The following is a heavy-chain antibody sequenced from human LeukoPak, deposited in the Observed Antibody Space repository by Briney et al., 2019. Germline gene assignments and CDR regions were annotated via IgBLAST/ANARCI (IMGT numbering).Heavy chain of an antibody. CDR3: ARAKYEYYYYYMDV. D-gene: IGHD2-2*01. V-gene: IGHV1-8*03. Sequence: ASVKVSCKASGYTFTGYYMHWVRQAPGQGLEWMGWMNPNSGNTGYAQKFQGRVTITRNTSISTAYMELSSLRSEDTAVYYCARAKYEYYYYYMDVWGKGTTVTVSS. J-gene: IGHJ6*03. CDR1: GYTFTGYY. CDR2: MNPNSGNT.